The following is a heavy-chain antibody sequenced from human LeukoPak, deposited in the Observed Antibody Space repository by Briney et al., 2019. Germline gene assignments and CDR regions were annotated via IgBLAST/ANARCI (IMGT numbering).Heavy chain of an antibody. Sequence: GGSLRLSCAASGFTFSSYGMHWVRQAPGKGLEWVAVISYDGSNKYYADSVRGRFTISRDNSKNTLYLQMNSLRGEDTAVYYCAKDPGKFWSGHDYWGQGTLVTVSS. V-gene: IGHV3-30*18. CDR1: GFTFSSYG. CDR3: AKDPGKFWSGHDY. CDR2: ISYDGSNK. J-gene: IGHJ4*02. D-gene: IGHD3-3*01.